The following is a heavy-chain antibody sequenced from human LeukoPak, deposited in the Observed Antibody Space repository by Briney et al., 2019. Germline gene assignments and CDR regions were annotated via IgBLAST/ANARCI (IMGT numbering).Heavy chain of an antibody. CDR2: IWYDGSNK. J-gene: IGHJ4*02. CDR1: GFTFSSYG. Sequence: GGSLRLSCAASGFTFSSYGMHWVRQAPGKGLEWVAVIWYDGSNKYYADSVKGRFTISRDNSKNTLYLEMNSLRAEDTAVYYCARMPGIAAAWGQGTLVTVSS. D-gene: IGHD6-13*01. V-gene: IGHV3-33*01. CDR3: ARMPGIAAA.